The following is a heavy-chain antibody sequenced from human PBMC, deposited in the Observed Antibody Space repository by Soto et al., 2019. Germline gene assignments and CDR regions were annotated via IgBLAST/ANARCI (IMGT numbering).Heavy chain of an antibody. CDR1: GDSVSSDSTG. Sequence: QVQLQQSGPGLVRPSQTLSLTCAISGDSVSSDSTGWTWIRQSPSRGLEWLGRTYYRSKWYNDYAVSVTRRRTISPDQSNNQFCLLLRSVTPEDAAVYYCARDLGAPYFDYWGQGILVTVSS. D-gene: IGHD3-16*01. V-gene: IGHV6-1*01. CDR3: ARDLGAPYFDY. J-gene: IGHJ4*02. CDR2: TYYRSKWYN.